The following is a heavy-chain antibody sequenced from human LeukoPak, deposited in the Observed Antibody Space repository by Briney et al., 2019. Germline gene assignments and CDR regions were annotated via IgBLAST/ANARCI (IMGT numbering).Heavy chain of an antibody. V-gene: IGHV3-11*06. Sequence: GGSLRLSCEASGFTFSDYYMTWIRRAPGKGLEWVSYISSSSTYTNYADSVKGRFTISRDNAKNTLYLQMNSLRAEDTAVYYCATAGNYRFDYWGQGTLVTVSS. D-gene: IGHD1-7*01. J-gene: IGHJ4*02. CDR1: GFTFSDYY. CDR3: ATAGNYRFDY. CDR2: ISSSSTYT.